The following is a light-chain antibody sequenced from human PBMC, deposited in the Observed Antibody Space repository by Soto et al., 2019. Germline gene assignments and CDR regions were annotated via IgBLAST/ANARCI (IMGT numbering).Light chain of an antibody. V-gene: IGKV1-39*01. CDR3: LQTYSPPFT. Sequence: DTQMTQSPSSLSASVGDRVTITCRASQSFTTFLNWYQQKPGKAPKLLIYAASSLQRGVPSRFSGSGSGTEFTLTITSLQPEDFATYYCLQTYSPPFTFGPGTKVDIK. J-gene: IGKJ3*01. CDR1: QSFTTF. CDR2: AAS.